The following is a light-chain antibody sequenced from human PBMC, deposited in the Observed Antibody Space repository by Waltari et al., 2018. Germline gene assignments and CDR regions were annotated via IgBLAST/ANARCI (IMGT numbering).Light chain of an antibody. CDR1: QHDIGTYNF. Sequence: QSALTQPASLSGSPGQSITLSCAGTQHDIGTYNFFSWFQQFPGQAPKLIVSEATKRPSGVSYRFSGSKSGNTASLTISGLQAEDEADYYCCSYAGGSRVIFGGGTKLTVL. V-gene: IGLV2-23*01. J-gene: IGLJ2*01. CDR3: CSYAGGSRVI. CDR2: EAT.